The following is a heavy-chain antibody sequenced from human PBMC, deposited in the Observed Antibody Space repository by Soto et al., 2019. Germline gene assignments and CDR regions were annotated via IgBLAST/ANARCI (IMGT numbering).Heavy chain of an antibody. J-gene: IGHJ4*02. V-gene: IGHV4-59*01. CDR3: ARRYGASFDY. Sequence: QVQLQESGPGLVKPSETLSLTCTVSGGSISSYYWSWIRQPPGKGLEWIGYIYYSGSTNYNPSLKSRDTISVDTSKNQFSLKLSSATAADTAVYYCARRYGASFDYWGQGTLVTVSS. D-gene: IGHD4-17*01. CDR1: GGSISSYY. CDR2: IYYSGST.